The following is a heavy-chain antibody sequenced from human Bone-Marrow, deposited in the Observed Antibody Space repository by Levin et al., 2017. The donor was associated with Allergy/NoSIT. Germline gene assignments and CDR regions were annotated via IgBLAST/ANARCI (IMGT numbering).Heavy chain of an antibody. CDR2: VNNDGCDT. V-gene: IGHV3-74*01. J-gene: IGHJ4*02. Sequence: GESLKISCAASGFSFSNYWMYWVRQAPGKGLVWVSHVNNDGCDTSYADSVKGRFTISRENAKNTLYLQMSSLRADDTAVYYCAREGYPYGYHFDSWGQGTLVTVSS. CDR1: GFSFSNYW. D-gene: IGHD5-18*01. CDR3: AREGYPYGYHFDS.